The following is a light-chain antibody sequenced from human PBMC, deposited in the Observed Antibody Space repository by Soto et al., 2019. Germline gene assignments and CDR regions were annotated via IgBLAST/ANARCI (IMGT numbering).Light chain of an antibody. V-gene: IGKV3-20*01. J-gene: IGKJ1*01. CDR1: PSVTNY. Sequence: EFVLTQSPGTLSLSPGERATLSCRASPSVTNYLAWYQQKPGQAPRLLIYGASNRATGIPDRFSGSGSGTDFTLTISRLEPEDFAVYYCQQYGSSGKFGQGTKVDIK. CDR2: GAS. CDR3: QQYGSSGK.